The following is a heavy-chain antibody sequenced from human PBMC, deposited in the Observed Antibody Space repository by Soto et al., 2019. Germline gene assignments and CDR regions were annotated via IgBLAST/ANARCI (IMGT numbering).Heavy chain of an antibody. Sequence: PGGSLRRFCAASGFTFSKAWMTWVRQAPGKGLEWVGRIKSKTDGGTTDYAAPVKGRFTISRDDSKNTLYLQMNRLITEDTAVYYCTTAKYNWNCVLDYWGQGALVTVSS. CDR1: GFTFSKAW. J-gene: IGHJ4*02. CDR3: TTAKYNWNCVLDY. V-gene: IGHV3-15*01. D-gene: IGHD1-7*01. CDR2: IKSKTDGGTT.